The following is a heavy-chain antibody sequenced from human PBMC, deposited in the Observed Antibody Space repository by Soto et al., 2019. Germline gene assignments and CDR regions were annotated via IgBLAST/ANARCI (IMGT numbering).Heavy chain of an antibody. D-gene: IGHD1-26*01. CDR2: IYYSGST. J-gene: IGHJ3*02. Sequence: PSETLSLTCTVSGGSVSSGSYYWSWIRQPPGKGLEWIGYIYYSGSTNYNPSLKSRVTISVDTSKNQFSLKLSSVTAADTAVYYCARDREHDRCGLRALEIWGQGTIGTVS. CDR3: ARDREHDRCGLRALEI. V-gene: IGHV4-61*01. CDR1: GGSVSSGSYY.